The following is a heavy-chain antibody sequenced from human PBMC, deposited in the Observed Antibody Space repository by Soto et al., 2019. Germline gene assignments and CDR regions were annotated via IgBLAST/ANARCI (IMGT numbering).Heavy chain of an antibody. D-gene: IGHD6-19*01. V-gene: IGHV1-46*01. CDR3: ALPKNTLGWYNF. Sequence: QVQVVQSGAEVKKPGASVKVSCKTSGYTFTNYHVHWVRQAPGQGLEWMGAINPKGGSTTYAQHLQGRVTMTSDSSTSTVYMEMGSLRSADSTVYYCALPKNTLGWYNFWGQGTLVNVS. J-gene: IGHJ4*02. CDR1: GYTFTNYH. CDR2: INPKGGST.